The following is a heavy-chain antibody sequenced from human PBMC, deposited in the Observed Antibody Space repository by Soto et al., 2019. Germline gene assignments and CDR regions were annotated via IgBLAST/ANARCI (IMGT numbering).Heavy chain of an antibody. Sequence: SVKAAFKASVGCFSNCAISFLRQAPGQGLEWMGGITPIFGTANYAQRFQGRVTITADESTSTAYMEMRSLRSEDTAVYYCARGWSYDILTGYSFGGQGTLFTVSS. CDR2: ITPIFGTA. D-gene: IGHD3-9*01. J-gene: IGHJ4*02. CDR3: ARGWSYDILTGYSF. V-gene: IGHV1-69*13. CDR1: VGCFSNCA.